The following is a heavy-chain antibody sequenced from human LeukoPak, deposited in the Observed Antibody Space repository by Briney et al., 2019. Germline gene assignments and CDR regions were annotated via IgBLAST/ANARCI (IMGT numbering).Heavy chain of an antibody. CDR3: AGLRENAFDI. CDR1: GGSISSSSYY. V-gene: IGHV4-39*07. Sequence: SETLSLTCTVSGGSISSSSYYWGWIRQPPGKGLEWIGSIYYSGTTYYSPSLKSRVTIFVDTSKNQFSLRLSSVTAADTAVYYCAGLRENAFDIWGQGTMVTVSS. D-gene: IGHD4-17*01. CDR2: IYYSGTT. J-gene: IGHJ3*02.